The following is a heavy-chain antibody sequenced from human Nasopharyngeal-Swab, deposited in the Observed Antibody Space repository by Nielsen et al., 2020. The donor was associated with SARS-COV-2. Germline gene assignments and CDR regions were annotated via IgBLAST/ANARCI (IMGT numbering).Heavy chain of an antibody. Sequence: PGQGLEWMGGFDPEDGETIYAQKFQGRVTMTEDTSTDTAYMELSSLRSEDTAVYYCATTGYHHYYYYMDVWGKGTTVTVSS. CDR2: FDPEDGET. D-gene: IGHD5-12*01. CDR3: ATTGYHHYYYYMDV. J-gene: IGHJ6*03. V-gene: IGHV1-24*01.